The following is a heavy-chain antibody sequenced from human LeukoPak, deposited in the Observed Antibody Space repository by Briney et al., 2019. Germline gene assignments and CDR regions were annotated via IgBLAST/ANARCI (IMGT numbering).Heavy chain of an antibody. D-gene: IGHD3-10*01. J-gene: IGHJ4*02. Sequence: GGSLRLSCAASGFTFSSYAMHWVRQAPGKGLEWVAVISYDGSNKYYADSVKGRFTISRDNSKNTLYLQMNSLRAEDTAVYYCARVYGSGTYLFDYWGQGTLVTVSS. CDR3: ARVYGSGTYLFDY. V-gene: IGHV3-30-3*01. CDR1: GFTFSSYA. CDR2: ISYDGSNK.